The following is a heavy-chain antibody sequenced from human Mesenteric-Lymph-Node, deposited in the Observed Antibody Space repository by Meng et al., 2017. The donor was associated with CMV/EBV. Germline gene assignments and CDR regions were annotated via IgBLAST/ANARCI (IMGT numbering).Heavy chain of an antibody. CDR1: GASISSFSY. J-gene: IGHJ4*02. V-gene: IGHV4-39*01. CDR2: DHYSGRT. Sequence: QLHLRGAGPGQVKPSCTLSLPCTVSGASISSFSYWAWPRQPPGRGLEWIGSDHYSGRTYYGPSLRSRVTVSIDTSKNQFSLRLTSVTAADTALYYCARPFPSIVSPRLDPFGDWGQGTLVTVSS. D-gene: IGHD5/OR15-5a*01. CDR3: ARPFPSIVSPRLDPFGD.